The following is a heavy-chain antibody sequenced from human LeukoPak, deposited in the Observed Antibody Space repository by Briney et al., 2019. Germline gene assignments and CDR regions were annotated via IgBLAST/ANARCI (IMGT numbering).Heavy chain of an antibody. Sequence: GASVKASCKVSGYTLTELSMHWVRQAPGKGLEWMGGFDPEDGETIYAQKFQGRVTMTEDTSTDTAYMELSSLRSEDTAVYYCATDSLKSDYYDSSGYPAFGYWGQGTLVTVSS. CDR1: GYTLTELS. CDR3: ATDSLKSDYYDSSGYPAFGY. J-gene: IGHJ4*02. CDR2: FDPEDGET. D-gene: IGHD3-22*01. V-gene: IGHV1-24*01.